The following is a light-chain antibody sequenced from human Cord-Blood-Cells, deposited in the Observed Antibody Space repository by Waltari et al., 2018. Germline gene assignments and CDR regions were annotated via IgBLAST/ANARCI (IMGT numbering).Light chain of an antibody. CDR3: QQYYSTPYT. CDR2: WAS. V-gene: IGKV4-1*01. J-gene: IGKJ2*01. Sequence: DIVMTQSPDSLAVSLGERATINCKSSQSVLYSSNNKNYLAWYQQKPGQPPKLLIYWASTRESGVPDRFSGSGSGTDFTLTISSRQAEDVAVYDCQQYYSTPYTFGQGTKLEIK. CDR1: QSVLYSSNNKNY.